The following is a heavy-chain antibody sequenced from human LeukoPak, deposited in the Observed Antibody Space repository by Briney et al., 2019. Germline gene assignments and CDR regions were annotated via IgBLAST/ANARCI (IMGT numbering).Heavy chain of an antibody. Sequence: GGSLRLSCAASGFTFSSYGMHWVRQAPGKGLEWVAVISYDGSNKYYADSAKGRFTISRDNSKNTLYLQMNSLRAEDTAVYYCAKDLSYLADAFDIWGQGTMVTVSS. J-gene: IGHJ3*02. CDR2: ISYDGSNK. CDR1: GFTFSSYG. CDR3: AKDLSYLADAFDI. D-gene: IGHD3-16*01. V-gene: IGHV3-30*18.